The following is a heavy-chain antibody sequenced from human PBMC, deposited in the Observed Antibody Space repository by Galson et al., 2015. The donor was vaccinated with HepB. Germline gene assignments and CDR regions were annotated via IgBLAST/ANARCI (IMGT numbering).Heavy chain of an antibody. Sequence: SLRLSCAASGFTFSSYAMHWVRQAPGKGLEYVSAISSNGGSTYYADSVKGRFTISRDNSKNTLYLQMSSLRAEDTAVYYCVKDEVGATLYYFDYWGQGTLVTVSS. J-gene: IGHJ4*02. CDR3: VKDEVGATLYYFDY. CDR1: GFTFSSYA. V-gene: IGHV3-64D*06. D-gene: IGHD1-26*01. CDR2: ISSNGGST.